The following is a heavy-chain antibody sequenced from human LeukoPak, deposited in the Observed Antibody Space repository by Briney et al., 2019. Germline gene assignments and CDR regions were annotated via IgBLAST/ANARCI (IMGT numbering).Heavy chain of an antibody. CDR1: GYTFTGYY. CDR2: INPNSGGT. CDR3: ARDLFSSGYYYPLDY. J-gene: IGHJ4*02. D-gene: IGHD3-22*01. V-gene: IGHV1-2*02. Sequence: ASVKVSCKASGYTFTGYYMHWVRQAPGQGVEWMGWINPNSGGTNYAQKFQGRVTMTRDTSISTAYMELSRLRSDDTAVYYCARDLFSSGYYYPLDYWGQGTLVTVSS.